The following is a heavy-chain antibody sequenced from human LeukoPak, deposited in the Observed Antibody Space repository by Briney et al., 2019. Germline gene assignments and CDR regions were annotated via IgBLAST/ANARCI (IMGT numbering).Heavy chain of an antibody. CDR2: VNSDGSST. CDR1: GFTFRDYW. J-gene: IGHJ4*02. Sequence: PGGSLRLSCAASGFTFRDYWMHWVRQAPGKGLVWVSRVNSDGSSTSYADSVKGRFTVSRDNAKNTLSLQMNSLRAEDTAVYYCARDRSISAAGDTYWGQGTLVTVSS. V-gene: IGHV3-74*01. D-gene: IGHD6-13*01. CDR3: ARDRSISAAGDTY.